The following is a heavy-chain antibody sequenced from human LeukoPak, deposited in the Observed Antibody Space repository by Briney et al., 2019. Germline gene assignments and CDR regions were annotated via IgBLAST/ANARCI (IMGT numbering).Heavy chain of an antibody. CDR2: ISWNSGSI. V-gene: IGHV3-9*01. CDR3: ARGGYYGSGSYSDY. D-gene: IGHD3-10*01. CDR1: GFTFDDYA. Sequence: GGSLRLSCAASGFTFDDYAMHWVRQAPGKGLEWVSGISWNSGSIGYADSVKGRFTISRDNAKNSLYLQMNSLRAEDTAVYYCARGGYYGSGSYSDYWGQGTLVTVSS. J-gene: IGHJ4*02.